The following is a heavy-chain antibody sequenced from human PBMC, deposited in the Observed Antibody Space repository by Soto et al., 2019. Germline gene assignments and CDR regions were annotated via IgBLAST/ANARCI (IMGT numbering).Heavy chain of an antibody. J-gene: IGHJ4*02. D-gene: IGHD4-17*01. V-gene: IGHV3-30*18. CDR3: AKGAVTTSLYYFDS. CDR2: ISSDGSEK. CDR1: GFTFSTYG. Sequence: QVQLVESGGGVVQPGRSLRLSCAASGFTFSTYGVHWVRQAPGKGLEWVAVISSDGSEKYYAGSVKGRVSISRDNSKSTLYLQMDSLRAEDTAVYYCAKGAVTTSLYYFDSWGQGTLVTVSS.